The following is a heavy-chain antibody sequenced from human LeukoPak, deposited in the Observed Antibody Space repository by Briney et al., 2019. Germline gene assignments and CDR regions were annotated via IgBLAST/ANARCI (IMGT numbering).Heavy chain of an antibody. V-gene: IGHV3-30*18. CDR2: ISYDGSNK. CDR1: GFTFSSYG. D-gene: IGHD1-14*01. Sequence: GGSLRLSCAASGFTFSSYGMHWVRQAPGKGLEWVAVISYDGSNKYYADSVKGRFTISRDNSKNTLYLQMNSLRAEDTAVYYCAKRRGVNQPSTPTGNFDYWGQGTLVTVSS. J-gene: IGHJ4*02. CDR3: AKRRGVNQPSTPTGNFDY.